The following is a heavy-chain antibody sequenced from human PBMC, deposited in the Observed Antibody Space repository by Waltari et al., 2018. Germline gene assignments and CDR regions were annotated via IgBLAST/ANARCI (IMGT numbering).Heavy chain of an antibody. Sequence: QVQLVQSGAEVKKPGSSVKVSCKASGGTFSSYAIRWVRQAPGQGLEWMGGTIPIFGTANDAQKFRGRVTITADESTSTAYMELSSLRSEDTAVYYCARGSVWNDVGWFDPWGQGTLVTVSS. CDR3: ARGSVWNDVGWFDP. J-gene: IGHJ5*02. CDR1: GGTFSSYA. D-gene: IGHD1-1*01. V-gene: IGHV1-69*01. CDR2: TIPIFGTA.